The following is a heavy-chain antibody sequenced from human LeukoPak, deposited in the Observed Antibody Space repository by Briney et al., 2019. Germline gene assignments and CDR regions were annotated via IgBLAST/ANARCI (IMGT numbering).Heavy chain of an antibody. J-gene: IGHJ4*02. CDR2: ISLSSTTI. Sequence: GGSLRLSCVASGFTFSIYNMNWVRQAPGKGLEWVSYISLSSTTIYYADSVKGRFTISRDNAKNSLYLQMNSLRAEDTAVYYCARDSESNFDYWGQGTLVTVSS. CDR3: ARDSESNFDY. V-gene: IGHV3-48*01. CDR1: GFTFSIYN.